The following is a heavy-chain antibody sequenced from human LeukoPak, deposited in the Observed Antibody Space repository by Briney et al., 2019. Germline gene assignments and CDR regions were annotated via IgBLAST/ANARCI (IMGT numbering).Heavy chain of an antibody. J-gene: IGHJ4*02. V-gene: IGHV4-39*07. D-gene: IGHD3-16*02. CDR1: GVSISSGGYY. CDR3: ARGLSAVVY. Sequence: SETLSLTCTVSGVSISSGGYYWSWIRQPPGKGLEWIGEINHSGSTNYNPSLKSRVTISVDTSKKQFSLKLSSVTAADTAVYYCARGLSAVVYWGQGTLVTVSS. CDR2: INHSGST.